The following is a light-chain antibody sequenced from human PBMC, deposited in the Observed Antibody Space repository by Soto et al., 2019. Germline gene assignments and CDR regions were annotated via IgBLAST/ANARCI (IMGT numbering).Light chain of an antibody. CDR1: QGISSY. Sequence: IQLTQSPSSLSASVGDRVTVTCRVSQGISSYLAWYQQKPGKAPKLLIYAASTLRSGVPSRFSGSGSGTDFTLTISSLQPEDFATYYCQQLNTYPITFGQGTRLEIK. V-gene: IGKV1-9*01. CDR3: QQLNTYPIT. CDR2: AAS. J-gene: IGKJ5*01.